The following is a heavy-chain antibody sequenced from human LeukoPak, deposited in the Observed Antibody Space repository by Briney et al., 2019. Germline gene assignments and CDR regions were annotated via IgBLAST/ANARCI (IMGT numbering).Heavy chain of an antibody. D-gene: IGHD3-22*01. V-gene: IGHV3-21*01. CDR3: ARNSDDSSGYYPYYFDY. CDR2: ISSSSGHI. J-gene: IGHJ4*02. CDR1: GFTFSTYS. Sequence: GGSLRLSCAASGFTFSTYSINWVRQAPGKGLEWVSSISSSSGHIYYADSVKGRFTVSRDNAKKSLYLQMNSLRAEDTAVYYCARNSDDSSGYYPYYFDYWGQGTLVTVSS.